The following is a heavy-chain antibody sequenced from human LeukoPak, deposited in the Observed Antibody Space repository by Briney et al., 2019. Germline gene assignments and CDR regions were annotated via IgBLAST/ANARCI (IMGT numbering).Heavy chain of an antibody. J-gene: IGHJ4*02. CDR3: ATPHYDSSGYYNY. V-gene: IGHV4-34*01. Sequence: SETLSLTCAVYGGSFSGYYWSWIRQPPGKGLEWIGEINHSGSTNYNPSLKSRVTISVDTSKNQFSLKLSSVTAADTAAYYCATPHYDSSGYYNYWRQGTLVTVSS. CDR1: GGSFSGYY. CDR2: INHSGST. D-gene: IGHD3-22*01.